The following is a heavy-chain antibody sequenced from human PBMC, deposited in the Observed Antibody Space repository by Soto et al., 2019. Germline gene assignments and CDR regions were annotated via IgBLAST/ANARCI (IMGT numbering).Heavy chain of an antibody. CDR2: TYYRSRWYN. CDR1: GDSVSGDSAA. D-gene: IGHD1-1*01. J-gene: IGHJ6*03. V-gene: IGHV6-1*01. CDR3: AGTTSHHWLYMDV. Sequence: SQTLSLTCAISGDSVSGDSAAWNWVRLSPSRGLEWLARTYYRSRWYNDYAVSVRSRITVNADTSKNQFSLQLTSVTPEDTAIYFCAGTTSHHWLYMDVWGRGTTVTXSS.